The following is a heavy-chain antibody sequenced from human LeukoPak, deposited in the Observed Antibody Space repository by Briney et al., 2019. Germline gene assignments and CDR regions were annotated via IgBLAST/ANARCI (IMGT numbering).Heavy chain of an antibody. D-gene: IGHD6-19*01. J-gene: IGHJ5*02. V-gene: IGHV1-2*02. CDR1: GYTFTGYY. CDR2: INPNSGGT. CDR3: ARDPLIAVAGTVGNWFDP. Sequence: ASVKVSCKASGYTFTGYYMHWVRQAPGQGLEWMGWINPNSGGTNYAQKFQGRVTMTRGTSISTAYMELSRLRSDDTAVYYCARDPLIAVAGTVGNWFDPWGQGTLVTVSS.